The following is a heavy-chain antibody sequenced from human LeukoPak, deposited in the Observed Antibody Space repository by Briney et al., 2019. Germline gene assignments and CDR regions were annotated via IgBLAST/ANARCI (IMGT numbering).Heavy chain of an antibody. Sequence: SETLSLTCTVSGGSISSSSYYWGWIRQPPGKGLEWIGSIYYSGSTYYNPSLKSRVTISVDTSKNQFSLKLSSVTAADTAVYYCTRATGAGSIDYWGQGTLVTVSS. CDR3: TRATGAGSIDY. CDR2: IYYSGST. CDR1: GGSISSSSYY. D-gene: IGHD1-1*01. V-gene: IGHV4-39*07. J-gene: IGHJ4*02.